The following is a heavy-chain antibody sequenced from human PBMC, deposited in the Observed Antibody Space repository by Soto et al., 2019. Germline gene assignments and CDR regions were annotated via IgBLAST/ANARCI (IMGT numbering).Heavy chain of an antibody. J-gene: IGHJ6*03. V-gene: IGHV3-53*04. CDR2: IYSGGST. Sequence: HPGGSLRLSCAASGFTVSSNYMSWVRQAPGKGLEWVSVIYSGGSTYYADSVKGRFTISRHNSKNTLYLQMNSLRAEDTAVYYCARDMELLESPYYYMDVWGKGTTVTVSS. CDR3: ARDMELLESPYYYMDV. CDR1: GFTVSSNY. D-gene: IGHD1-7*01.